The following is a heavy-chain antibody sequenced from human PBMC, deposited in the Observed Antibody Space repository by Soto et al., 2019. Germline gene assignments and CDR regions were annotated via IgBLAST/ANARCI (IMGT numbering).Heavy chain of an antibody. V-gene: IGHV3-30-3*01. J-gene: IGHJ6*02. CDR1: GFTFSSYA. Sequence: PGGSLRLSCAASGFTFSSYAMHWVRQAPGKGLERVTIISYDGSNKYYADFVKGRFTISRDNSKNTLYLQMNSLGTEDTAVYYCARGAAAGIDYYAMDVWAQGTTVTVSS. CDR2: ISYDGSNK. CDR3: ARGAAAGIDYYAMDV. D-gene: IGHD6-13*01.